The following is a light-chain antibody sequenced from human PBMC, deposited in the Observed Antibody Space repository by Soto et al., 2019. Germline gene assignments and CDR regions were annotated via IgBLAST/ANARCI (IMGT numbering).Light chain of an antibody. J-gene: IGKJ1*01. CDR2: GAS. CDR3: QQYNNWPLT. Sequence: EIVMTQSPATLSVSPGERATLSCRASQSVSSNLAWYQQKPGQAPRLLIYGASSRATGIPVRFSGSGSGTEFTLTISSLQPEDFAVYYCQQYNNWPLTFGQGTKVDIK. V-gene: IGKV3-15*01. CDR1: QSVSSN.